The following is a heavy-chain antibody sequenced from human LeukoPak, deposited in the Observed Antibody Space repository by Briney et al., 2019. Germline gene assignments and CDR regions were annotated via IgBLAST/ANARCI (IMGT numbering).Heavy chain of an antibody. CDR3: ARRIYSSGYYWELCYYYGMDV. D-gene: IGHD3-22*01. J-gene: IGHJ6*02. CDR1: GYTFTSYA. Sequence: ASVKVSCKASGYTFTSYAMNWVRQAPGQGLEWMGWINTNTGNPTYAQGFTGRFVFSLDTSVSTAYLQISSLKAEDTAVYYCARRIYSSGYYWELCYYYGMDVWGQGTTVTVSS. CDR2: INTNTGNP. V-gene: IGHV7-4-1*02.